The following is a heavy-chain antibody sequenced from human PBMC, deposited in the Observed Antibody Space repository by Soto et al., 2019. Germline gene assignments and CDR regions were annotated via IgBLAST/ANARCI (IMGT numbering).Heavy chain of an antibody. CDR2: ISSSGSTI. V-gene: IGHV3-48*03. CDR3: ARYSSGYYGNWFDP. CDR1: GFTFSSYA. J-gene: IGHJ5*02. Sequence: PGGSLRLSCAASGFTFSSYAMSWVRQAPGKGLEWVSYISSSGSTIYYADSVKGRFTISRDNAKNSLYLQMNSLRAEDTAVYYCARYSSGYYGNWFDPWGQGXLVTVYS. D-gene: IGHD3-22*01.